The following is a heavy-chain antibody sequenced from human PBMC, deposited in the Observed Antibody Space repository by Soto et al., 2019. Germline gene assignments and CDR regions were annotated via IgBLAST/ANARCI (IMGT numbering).Heavy chain of an antibody. CDR3: ARLWEGSSGYYGHYAFDI. D-gene: IGHD3-22*01. J-gene: IGHJ3*02. Sequence: GESLKISCKGSGYSFTSYWISWVRQMPGKGLEWMGRIDPSDSYTNYSPSFQGHVTISADKSISTAYLQWSSLKASDTAMYYCARLWEGSSGYYGHYAFDIWGQGTMVTV. CDR1: GYSFTSYW. CDR2: IDPSDSYT. V-gene: IGHV5-10-1*01.